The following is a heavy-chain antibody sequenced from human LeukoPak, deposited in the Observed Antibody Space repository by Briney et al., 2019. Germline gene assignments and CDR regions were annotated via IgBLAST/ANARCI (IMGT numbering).Heavy chain of an antibody. CDR3: ARGAVGATYFDY. Sequence: GGSLRLSCAASGFTFSSYSMNWVRQAPGKGLEWVSSISSSSSYIYYADSVKGRFTISRDNAKNSLYLQMNSLGAEDTAVYYCARGAVGATYFDYWGQGTLVTVSS. CDR2: ISSSSSYI. J-gene: IGHJ4*02. D-gene: IGHD1-26*01. CDR1: GFTFSSYS. V-gene: IGHV3-21*01.